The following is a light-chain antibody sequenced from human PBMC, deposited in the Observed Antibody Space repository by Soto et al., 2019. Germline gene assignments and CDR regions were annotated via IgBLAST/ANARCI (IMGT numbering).Light chain of an antibody. CDR1: QSVSSY. CDR2: DAS. Sequence: EIVLTQSPATLSLSPGERATLSCRASQSVSSYLAWYQQKPGQAPRLPIYDASNRATGIPARFSGSGSGTDFTLTISSLEPEDFAVYYCQQRSNWPLPLTFGGGTKVDIK. V-gene: IGKV3-11*01. CDR3: QQRSNWPLPLT. J-gene: IGKJ4*01.